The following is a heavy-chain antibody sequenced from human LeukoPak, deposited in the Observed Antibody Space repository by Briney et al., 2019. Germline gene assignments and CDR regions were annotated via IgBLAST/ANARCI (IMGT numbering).Heavy chain of an antibody. CDR2: IYYSGST. Sequence: SQTLSLTCTVSGGSISSGGYYWSWIRQHPGMGLEWIGYIYYSGSTYYNPSLKSRVTISVDTSKNQFSLKLSSVTAADTAVYYCARAQYYYDSSGYYPYYFDYWGQGTLVTVSS. D-gene: IGHD3-22*01. CDR1: GGSISSGGYY. J-gene: IGHJ4*02. V-gene: IGHV4-31*03. CDR3: ARAQYYYDSSGYYPYYFDY.